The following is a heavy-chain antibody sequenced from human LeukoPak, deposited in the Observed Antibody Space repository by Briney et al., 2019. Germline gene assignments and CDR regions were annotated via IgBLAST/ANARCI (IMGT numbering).Heavy chain of an antibody. CDR2: TNSGGSST. CDR1: GFPFSDFS. D-gene: IGHD2-8*01. CDR3: AKQSYARSLGE. J-gene: IGHJ4*02. Sequence: GGSLRLSCATSGFPFSDFSMSWVRQAPGKGLERISTTNSGGSSTDYAESVKGRFTISRDNSKNTLYLQMSSLRVEDTAMYYCAKQSYARSLGEGGPGTLVTVSS. V-gene: IGHV3-23*01.